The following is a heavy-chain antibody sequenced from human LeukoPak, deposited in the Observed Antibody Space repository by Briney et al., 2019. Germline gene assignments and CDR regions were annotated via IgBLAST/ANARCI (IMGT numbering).Heavy chain of an antibody. J-gene: IGHJ4*02. D-gene: IGHD3-10*01. V-gene: IGHV3-48*02. CDR2: ISSGTI. CDR3: AREDGSGSYLVY. Sequence: GGSLRLSCAASGFTFSSYSMNWVRQAPGKGLEWVSYISSGTIYYADSVKGRFTISRDNAKNSLYLQMNSLRDEDTAVYYCAREDGSGSYLVYWGQGTLVTVSS. CDR1: GFTFSSYS.